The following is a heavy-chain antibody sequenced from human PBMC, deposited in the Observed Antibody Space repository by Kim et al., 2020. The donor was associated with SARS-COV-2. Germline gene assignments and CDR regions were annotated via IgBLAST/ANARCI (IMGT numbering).Heavy chain of an antibody. J-gene: IGHJ6*01. V-gene: IGHV3-48*03. Sequence: GGSLRLSCAASGFTFSSYEMNWVRQAPGKGLEWVSYISSSGSTIYYADSMNSRIIISRDNAKNSQFLQMNSRRADATAAYYCARDRSITIFGVVMDSYY. D-gene: IGHD3-3*01. CDR3: ARDRSITIFGVVMDSYY. CDR2: ISSSGSTI. CDR1: GFTFSSYE.